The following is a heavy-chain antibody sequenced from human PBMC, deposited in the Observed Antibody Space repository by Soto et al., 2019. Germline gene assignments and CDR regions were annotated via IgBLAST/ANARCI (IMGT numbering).Heavy chain of an antibody. Sequence: PSETLSLTCTVSGGSVSSGSYYWSWVRQPPGKGLEWIGEINHSGSTNYNPPLKSRVTISVDTSKNQFSLKLSSVTAADTAVYYCARDSGIAARPMIWGQGTLVTVSS. CDR1: GGSVSSGSYY. CDR3: ARDSGIAARPMI. J-gene: IGHJ4*02. V-gene: IGHV4-61*01. CDR2: INHSGST. D-gene: IGHD6-6*01.